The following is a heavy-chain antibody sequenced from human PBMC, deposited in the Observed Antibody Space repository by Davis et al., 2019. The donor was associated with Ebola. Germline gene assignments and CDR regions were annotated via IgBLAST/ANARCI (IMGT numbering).Heavy chain of an antibody. Sequence: GESLKISCAASGFAFSSYAMSWVRQTPGKGLEWVSAITSSGSSTYYADSVRGRLTISRDNSKKTLYLQIHSLSAEDTAVYYCSKDMIDEGLSSPHPDFQHWGQGTLVTVSS. CDR3: SKDMIDEGLSSPHPDFQH. J-gene: IGHJ1*01. CDR2: ITSSGSST. V-gene: IGHV3-23*01. D-gene: IGHD3-22*01. CDR1: GFAFSSYA.